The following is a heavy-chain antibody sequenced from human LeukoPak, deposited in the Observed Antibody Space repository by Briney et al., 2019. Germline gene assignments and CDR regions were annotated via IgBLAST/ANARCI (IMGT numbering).Heavy chain of an antibody. CDR2: ISASGAGT. D-gene: IGHD1-14*01. Sequence: GGSLRLSCAASGFTFNTYAMSWVRQAPGKGLEWVSSISASGAGTYYADSVKGRFTIPRDNSENTVYLQMNSLRAEDTAIYYCAKDWSGSDYFDYWGQGTLVTVSS. J-gene: IGHJ4*02. CDR1: GFTFNTYA. V-gene: IGHV3-23*01. CDR3: AKDWSGSDYFDY.